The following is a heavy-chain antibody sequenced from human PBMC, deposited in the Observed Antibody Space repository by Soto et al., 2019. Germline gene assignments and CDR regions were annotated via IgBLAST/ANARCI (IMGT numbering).Heavy chain of an antibody. Sequence: PSETLSLTCAVSGGSISSSNWWSWVRQPPGKGLEWIGEIYHNGSTNYNPSLKNRVTISVDKSKNQLSMKLSSVIAADTAVYYCARVSGSYYYGMDVWGQGTTVTVSS. CDR1: GGSISSSNW. D-gene: IGHD1-26*01. CDR2: IYHNGST. CDR3: ARVSGSYYYGMDV. V-gene: IGHV4-4*02. J-gene: IGHJ6*02.